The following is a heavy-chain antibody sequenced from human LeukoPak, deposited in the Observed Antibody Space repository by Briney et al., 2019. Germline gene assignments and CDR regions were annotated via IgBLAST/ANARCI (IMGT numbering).Heavy chain of an antibody. V-gene: IGHV1-8*01. CDR1: GYTFTSYD. Sequence: ASVKVSCKASGYTFTSYDINWVRQATGQGLEWMGWMNPNSGNTGYAQKFQGRVTMTRNTSISTAYMELGSLRSEDTAVYYCARGKSSSSSSSPYEYFQHWGQGTLVTVSS. CDR2: MNPNSGNT. J-gene: IGHJ1*01. CDR3: ARGKSSSSSSSPYEYFQH. D-gene: IGHD2-2*01.